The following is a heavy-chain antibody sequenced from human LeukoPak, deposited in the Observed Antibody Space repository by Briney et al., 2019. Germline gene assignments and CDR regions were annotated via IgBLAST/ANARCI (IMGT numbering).Heavy chain of an antibody. J-gene: IGHJ4*02. CDR3: AKNSSDYGSGRCDDN. Sequence: GGSLRLSCAAPGFTFSTYWMNWVRQAPGKGLEWVASIKEDGSGKYYGGSLKGRFTISRDNAKNSLYLQMNSLRAEDTAVYYCAKNSSDYGSGRCDDNWGQGTQVTVSS. D-gene: IGHD3-10*01. CDR2: IKEDGSGK. CDR1: GFTFSTYW. V-gene: IGHV3-7*02.